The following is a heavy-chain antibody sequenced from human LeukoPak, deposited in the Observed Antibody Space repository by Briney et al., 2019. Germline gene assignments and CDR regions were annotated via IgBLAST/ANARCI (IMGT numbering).Heavy chain of an antibody. Sequence: SETLSLTCTVSGGSISSYYWSWIRQPPGKGLEWIGYIYYSGSTNYNPSLKSRVTISVDTSKNQFSLKLSSVTAADTAVYYCARPLSISGYYYDAFDIWGQGTMVTVSS. CDR2: IYYSGST. CDR1: GGSISSYY. D-gene: IGHD3-22*01. V-gene: IGHV4-59*08. CDR3: ARPLSISGYYYDAFDI. J-gene: IGHJ3*02.